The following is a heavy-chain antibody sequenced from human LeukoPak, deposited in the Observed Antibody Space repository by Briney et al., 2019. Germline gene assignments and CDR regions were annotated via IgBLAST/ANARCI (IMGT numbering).Heavy chain of an antibody. J-gene: IGHJ5*02. CDR2: IYTSGST. D-gene: IGHD3-3*01. CDR3: ARIYDFWSGYQYFDP. Sequence: SETLSLTCTVSGGSISSYYWSWIRQPAGKGLEWIGRIYTSGSTNYNPSLKSRVTMSVDTSKNQFSLKLSSVTAADTAVYYCARIYDFWSGYQYFDPWGQGTLVTVSS. V-gene: IGHV4-4*07. CDR1: GGSISSYY.